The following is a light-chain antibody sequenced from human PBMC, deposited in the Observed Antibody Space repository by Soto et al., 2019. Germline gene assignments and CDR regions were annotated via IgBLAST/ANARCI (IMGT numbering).Light chain of an antibody. Sequence: EIVLTQSPGTLSLSPGERATLSCRASQIVSSSYLAWYQQKPGQAPRLLIYGASSRATGIPDRFSGSGSGKDFTLTISRLEPEDFAVYYCQQSGSSPWTFGQGTKVEIK. J-gene: IGKJ1*01. CDR3: QQSGSSPWT. CDR2: GAS. CDR1: QIVSSSY. V-gene: IGKV3-20*01.